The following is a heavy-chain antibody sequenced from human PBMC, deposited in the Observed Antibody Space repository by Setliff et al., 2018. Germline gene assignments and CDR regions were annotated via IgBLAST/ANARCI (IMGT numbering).Heavy chain of an antibody. D-gene: IGHD6-19*01. J-gene: IGHJ4*02. CDR3: VRSSAPQVVLAADFDF. Sequence: ASVKVSCKASGYTFSTYGIAWVRQAPGQGLEWMGWISPYNGYIIYAHKFQGRVTMTTDTSTSTAYMELRSLRSDDTAVYYCVRSSAPQVVLAADFDFWGQGTPVTV. CDR2: ISPYNGYI. V-gene: IGHV1-18*01. CDR1: GYTFSTYG.